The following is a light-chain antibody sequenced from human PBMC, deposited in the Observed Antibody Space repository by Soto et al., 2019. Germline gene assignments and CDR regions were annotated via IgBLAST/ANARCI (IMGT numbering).Light chain of an antibody. CDR2: GAA. V-gene: IGKV3-20*01. J-gene: IGKJ2*01. Sequence: EIVLTQSPGTLSLSPGERATLSCRASQSVTNNYLAWYQHKPGQAPRCLIYGAAIRSTGIPDRFSGGGSGTDFTLTISRLEAEEFAVYYCQQYGTSRTFGEGTKLEIK. CDR3: QQYGTSRT. CDR1: QSVTNNY.